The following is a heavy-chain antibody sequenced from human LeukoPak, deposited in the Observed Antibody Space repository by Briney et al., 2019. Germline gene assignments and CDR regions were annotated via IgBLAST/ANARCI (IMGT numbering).Heavy chain of an antibody. CDR2: ISTGGSNM. D-gene: IGHD3-9*01. CDR3: AREGTNGDIFDY. V-gene: IGHV3-48*03. CDR1: GFTFSSYE. J-gene: IGHJ4*02. Sequence: PGGSLRLSCAASGFTFSSYEMNWVRQAPGKGLEWVSYISTGGSNMFYADSVKGRFTISRDNAENSLYLQMSSLRAEDTAVYYCAREGTNGDIFDYWGQGTLVTVSS.